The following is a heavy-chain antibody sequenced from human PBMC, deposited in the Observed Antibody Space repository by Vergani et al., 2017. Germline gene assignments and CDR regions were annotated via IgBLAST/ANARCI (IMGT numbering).Heavy chain of an antibody. Sequence: QVQLQESGPGLVKASQTLSLTCSVSGAYVGSGGYYWSWIRQHPGKGLEWIGYIYYSGSTYYNPSLKSRVTISVDTSKNQFSLKLSSVTAADTAVYYCARDASSTAITKYYYYYMDVWGKGTTVTVSS. CDR1: GAYVGSGGYY. CDR3: ARDASSTAITKYYYYYMDV. J-gene: IGHJ6*03. V-gene: IGHV4-31*03. CDR2: IYYSGST. D-gene: IGHD2-21*02.